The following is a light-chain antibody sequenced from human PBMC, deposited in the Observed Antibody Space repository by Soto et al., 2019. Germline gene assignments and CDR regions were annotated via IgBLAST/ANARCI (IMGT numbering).Light chain of an antibody. J-gene: IGKJ1*01. Sequence: DIQRTQSPSTLSGSVGDRFTITCRASQTISSWLAWYQQKPGKDPKLLIYKASTLKSGVPSRVSGMGSGTEFTLTISSLQPDDFATYYCQHYNSYSEAFGQGTKVDI. CDR3: QHYNSYSEA. V-gene: IGKV1-5*03. CDR1: QTISSW. CDR2: KAS.